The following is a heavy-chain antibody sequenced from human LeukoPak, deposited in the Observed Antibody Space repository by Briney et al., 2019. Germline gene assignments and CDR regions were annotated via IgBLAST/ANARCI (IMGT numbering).Heavy chain of an antibody. Sequence: SETLSLTCAVSGGSISSSNWWSWVRQPPGKGLEWIGEIYHSGSTNYNPSLKGRVTISVDKSKNQFSLKLSSVTAADTAVYYCARAGIAAAGSFDYWGQGTLVTVSS. V-gene: IGHV4-4*02. CDR3: ARAGIAAAGSFDY. D-gene: IGHD6-13*01. J-gene: IGHJ4*02. CDR1: GGSISSSNW. CDR2: IYHSGST.